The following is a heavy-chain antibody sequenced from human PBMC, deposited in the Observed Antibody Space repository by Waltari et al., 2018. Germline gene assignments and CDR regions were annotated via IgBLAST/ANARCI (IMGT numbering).Heavy chain of an antibody. Sequence: HVQLVESGGCLIKSGGSPRLSCSASGMIFRAYAKSCIRQSPGKRLERVSYISSSGTSLNYTDSVNDRFTVARDNATNSLYLQLSSLRAEDTAGYYCARDLRQLIDNGVDCWGQGTLVTVAS. CDR2: ISSSGTSL. J-gene: IGHJ4*02. V-gene: IGHV3-11*01. CDR3: ARDLRQLIDNGVDC. D-gene: IGHD4-17*01. CDR1: GMIFRAYA.